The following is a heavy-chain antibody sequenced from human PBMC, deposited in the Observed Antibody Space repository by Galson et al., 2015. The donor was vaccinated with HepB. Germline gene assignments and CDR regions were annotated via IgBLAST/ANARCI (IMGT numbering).Heavy chain of an antibody. CDR2: IWNVGNSK. CDR1: GFTFSNYA. V-gene: IGHV3-33*08. J-gene: IGHJ4*02. Sequence: SLRLSCAASGFTFSNYAMHWVRQAPGKGLEWVAIIWNVGNSKYYADSVKGRFTISRDNSKNTLYLQMNSLRAEDTALYYCTRDVRGDYFDNWGQGTLVTVS. CDR3: TRDVRGDYFDN.